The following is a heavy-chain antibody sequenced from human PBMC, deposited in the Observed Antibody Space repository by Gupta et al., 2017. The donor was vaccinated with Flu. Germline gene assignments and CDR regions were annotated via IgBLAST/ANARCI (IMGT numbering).Heavy chain of an antibody. J-gene: IGHJ4*02. D-gene: IGHD1-26*01. V-gene: IGHV3-23*01. CDR2: ISGRGDTT. CDR3: AGKNSWNLDY. Sequence: EVQLLESGGGLVQPGGSLRLSCAVSGFPFRTYALNWVRQAPRKGLEWVSGISGRGDTTFYADSVEGRFTISRDNSRGILYLHMNSLRTDDTAVYYCAGKNSWNLDYWGQGTLVTVS. CDR1: GFPFRTYA.